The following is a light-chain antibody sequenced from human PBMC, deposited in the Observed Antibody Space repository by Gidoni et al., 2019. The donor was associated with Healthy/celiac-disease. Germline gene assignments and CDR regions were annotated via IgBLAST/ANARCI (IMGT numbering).Light chain of an antibody. Sequence: IQMTQSPSSLSASVGDRVTITCQASQDISNYLNWYQQKPGKAPKLLIYDASNLETGVPSRFSGSGSGTDFTFTISSLQPEDIATYYCQQYDNRCTFGTGNKVDIK. CDR1: QDISNY. J-gene: IGKJ3*01. V-gene: IGKV1-33*01. CDR3: QQYDNRCT. CDR2: DAS.